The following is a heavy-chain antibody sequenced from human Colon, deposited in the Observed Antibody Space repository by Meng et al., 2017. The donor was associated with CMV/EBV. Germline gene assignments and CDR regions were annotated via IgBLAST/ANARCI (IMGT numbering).Heavy chain of an antibody. CDR1: GYSFTNYG. CDR2: ISVHNGDV. V-gene: IGHV1-18*01. J-gene: IGHJ4*02. CDR3: ARDNSDWSKDF. Sequence: QVQLVQSGAEVKKPGASVKVSCKAPGYSFTNYGITWVRQAPGQGLEWMAWISVHNGDVKYAQKFQGRLRLTEDRSKTTMYLELTGLRSEDTAVYYCARDNSDWSKDFWGQGTLVTVSS. D-gene: IGHD6-19*01.